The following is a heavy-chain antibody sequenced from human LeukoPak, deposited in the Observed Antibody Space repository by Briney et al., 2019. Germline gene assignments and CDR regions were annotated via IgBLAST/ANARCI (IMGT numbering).Heavy chain of an antibody. D-gene: IGHD3/OR15-3a*01. CDR2: IYYSGST. Sequence: PSETLSLTCTVSGGSISSSSYYWGWIRQPPGKGLEWIVSIYYSGSTYYNPSLKSRVTISVDTSKNQFSLKLSSVTPEDTAVYYCARGGLISLANTPLGAFDIWGQGTMVSVSS. CDR1: GGSISSSSYY. V-gene: IGHV4-39*01. J-gene: IGHJ3*02. CDR3: ARGGLISLANTPLGAFDI.